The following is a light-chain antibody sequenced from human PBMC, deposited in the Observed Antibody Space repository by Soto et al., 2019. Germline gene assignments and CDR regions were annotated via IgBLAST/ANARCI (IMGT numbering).Light chain of an antibody. Sequence: QSALTQSPSASGSPGQSVTISCTGTSSDIGGYNSVSWYQQHPGKAPKLMIYEVSNRPSGVSNRFSGSKSGNTASLTISGLQAEDEADYYCSSYTSSNTLLYVFGTGTKLTVL. CDR2: EVS. CDR1: SSDIGGYNS. CDR3: SSYTSSNTLLYV. V-gene: IGLV2-14*01. J-gene: IGLJ1*01.